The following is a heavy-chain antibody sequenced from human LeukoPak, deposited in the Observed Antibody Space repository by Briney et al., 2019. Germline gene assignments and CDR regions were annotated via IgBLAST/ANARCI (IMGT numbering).Heavy chain of an antibody. J-gene: IGHJ5*02. CDR2: INSNTGNP. V-gene: IGHV7-4-1*02. CDR3: AREPLITRTWFDP. Sequence: SVNVSCKASGYSFTTYAMNWVRQAAGHGLEWMGWINSNTGNPTYAQGFTGRFVFSLDTSVSTAYLQISSLKAEDAAVYYCAREPLITRTWFDPWGQGTLVTVSS. D-gene: IGHD3-22*01. CDR1: GYSFTTYA.